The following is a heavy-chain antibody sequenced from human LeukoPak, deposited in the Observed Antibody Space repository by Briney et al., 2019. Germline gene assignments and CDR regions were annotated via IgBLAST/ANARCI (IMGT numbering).Heavy chain of an antibody. Sequence: GGSLRLSCAASGFTFSSYGMHWVRQAPGKGLERVAFIRYDGSNKYYADSVKGRFTISRDNSKNTLYLQMNSLRAEDTAVYYCAKGVSGSGSFYYYYMDVWGKGTTVTVSS. CDR2: IRYDGSNK. CDR3: AKGVSGSGSFYYYYMDV. CDR1: GFTFSSYG. V-gene: IGHV3-30*02. J-gene: IGHJ6*03. D-gene: IGHD3-10*01.